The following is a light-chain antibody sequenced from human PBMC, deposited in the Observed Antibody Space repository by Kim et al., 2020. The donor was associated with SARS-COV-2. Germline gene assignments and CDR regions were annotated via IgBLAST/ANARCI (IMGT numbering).Light chain of an antibody. CDR1: RSLVYREGNTC. CDR3: MQGTHWPPM. J-gene: IGKJ1*01. V-gene: IGKV2-30*01. CDR2: KVS. Sequence: PASMSCRCSRSLVYREGNTCVTGFHQRPGQSPRRLVYKVSSRDYGVRDRFSGSGSGTDLTLRISRVEAGGVGIYYCMQGTHWPPMFSQGSKVDIK.